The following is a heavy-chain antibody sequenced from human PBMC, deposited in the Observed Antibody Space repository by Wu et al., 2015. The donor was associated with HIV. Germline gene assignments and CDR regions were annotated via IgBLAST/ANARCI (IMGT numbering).Heavy chain of an antibody. CDR3: ARGRDGYNWRGWFDP. CDR2: MNPNSGNT. V-gene: IGHV1-8*02. D-gene: IGHD5-24*01. J-gene: IGHJ5*02. CDR1: RDTFSTYA. Sequence: QVQLVQSGAEVKKPGSSVKVSCKASRDTFSTYAVNWVRQAPGQGLEWMGWMNPNSGNTGYAQKFQGRVTMTRNTSISTAYMELSSLRSEDTAVYYCARGRDGYNWRGWFDPWGQGTLVTVSS.